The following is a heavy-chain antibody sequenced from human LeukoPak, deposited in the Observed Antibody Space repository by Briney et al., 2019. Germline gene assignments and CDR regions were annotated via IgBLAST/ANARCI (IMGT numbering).Heavy chain of an antibody. CDR1: GGSISSGDYY. Sequence: SQTLSLTCTVSGGSISSGDYYWSWIRHPPGKGLEWIGYIYYSGSTYYNPSLKSRVTISVDTSKNQFSLKLSSVTAADTAVYYCARAIVDTATNFDYWGQGTLVTVSS. J-gene: IGHJ4*02. V-gene: IGHV4-30-4*01. D-gene: IGHD5-18*01. CDR3: ARAIVDTATNFDY. CDR2: IYYSGST.